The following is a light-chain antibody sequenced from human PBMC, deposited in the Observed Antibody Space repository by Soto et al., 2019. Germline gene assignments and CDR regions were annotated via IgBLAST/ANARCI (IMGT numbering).Light chain of an antibody. CDR3: QQYYSTPRT. J-gene: IGKJ1*01. Sequence: DIVMTQSPDSLAVSLGERATINCKSSQSVLYSSSNKNYLAWYQQKPGQPPKLLIYWASTRESGVPDRFSGSGSGTDFTHTISSLQAEDVAIYYCQQYYSTPRTFGQGTKVDIK. CDR1: QSVLYSSSNKNY. CDR2: WAS. V-gene: IGKV4-1*01.